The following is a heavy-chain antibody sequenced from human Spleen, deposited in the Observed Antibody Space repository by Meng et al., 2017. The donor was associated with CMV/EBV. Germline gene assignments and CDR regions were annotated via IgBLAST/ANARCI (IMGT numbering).Heavy chain of an antibody. CDR1: GFTFSSYW. CDR3: ASERGWYGLPWY. D-gene: IGHD6-19*01. V-gene: IGHV3-7*01. J-gene: IGHJ4*02. Sequence: GESLKISCAASGFTFSSYWMSWVRQAPGKGLEWVANIKQDGSEKYYVDSVKGRFTISRDNAKNSLYLQMNSLRAEDTAVYYCASERGWYGLPWYWGQGTLVTVSS. CDR2: IKQDGSEK.